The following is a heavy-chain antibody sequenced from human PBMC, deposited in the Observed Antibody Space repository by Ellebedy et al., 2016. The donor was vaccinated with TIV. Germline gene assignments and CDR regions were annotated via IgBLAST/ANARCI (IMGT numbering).Heavy chain of an antibody. CDR1: GFPFRSHD. J-gene: IGHJ4*02. CDR3: ARASAGLDY. CDR2: IGSAGDT. V-gene: IGHV3-13*01. D-gene: IGHD6-13*01. Sequence: GESLKIPCASPGFPFRSHDMHWVRQGTGKGLEWVSDIGSAGDTSYSGSVKGRFTISRENGKNSVYLQMNSLRAEDTAVYYCARASAGLDYWGQGTLVTVSS.